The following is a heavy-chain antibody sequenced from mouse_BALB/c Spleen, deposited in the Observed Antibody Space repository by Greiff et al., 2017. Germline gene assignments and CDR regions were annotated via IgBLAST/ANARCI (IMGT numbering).Heavy chain of an antibody. CDR2: ISSGGST. J-gene: IGHJ1*01. D-gene: IGHD2-4*01. Sequence: EVNVVESGGGLVKPGGSLKLSCAASGFTFSSYAMSWVRQTPEKRLEWVASISSGGSTYDPDSVKGRFTISSDNARNILYLQMSSLRSEDTAMYYCARVAPTMMTLSWYFDVWGEGTTVTVSS. CDR1: GFTFSSYA. CDR3: ARVAPTMMTLSWYFDV. V-gene: IGHV5-6-5*01.